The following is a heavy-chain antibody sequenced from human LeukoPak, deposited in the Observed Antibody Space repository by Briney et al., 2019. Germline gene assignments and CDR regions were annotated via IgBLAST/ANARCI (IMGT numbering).Heavy chain of an antibody. CDR2: IYTSGST. D-gene: IGHD3-22*01. J-gene: IGHJ4*02. Sequence: PSETLSLTCTVSGGSISSYYWSWIRQPAGKGLEWIGRIYTSGSTNYNPSLKSRVTMSVDTSKNQFSLKLSSVTAADTAVYYCARGYDSSGYYYFDYWGQGTLVTVSS. V-gene: IGHV4-4*07. CDR3: ARGYDSSGYYYFDY. CDR1: GGSISSYY.